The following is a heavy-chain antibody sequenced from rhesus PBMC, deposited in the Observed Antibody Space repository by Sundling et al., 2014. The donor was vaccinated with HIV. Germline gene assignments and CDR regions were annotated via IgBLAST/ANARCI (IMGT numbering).Heavy chain of an antibody. CDR1: GDSISGSYG. J-gene: IGHJ4*01. CDR2: IYGNSEST. CDR3: ARHEYSNQVLVA. D-gene: IGHD4-23*01. Sequence: QVQLQESGPGLLKPSDTLSLTCAVSGDSISGSYGWGWIRQPPGKGLEWLGSIYGNSESTYHNSSLKIRVTISKDTSKNQFSLKLRSVTAADTAVYYCARHEYSNQVLVAWGQGVLVTVSS. V-gene: IGHV4-76*01.